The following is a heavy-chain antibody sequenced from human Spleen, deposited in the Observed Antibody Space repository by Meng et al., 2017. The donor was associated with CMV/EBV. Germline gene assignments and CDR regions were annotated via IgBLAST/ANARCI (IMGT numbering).Heavy chain of an antibody. V-gene: IGHV3-48*04. J-gene: IGHJ6*02. CDR3: ARDFMATSWGYYYYGMDV. D-gene: IGHD1-26*01. Sequence: LSLTCAASGFTFSSYSMNWVRQAPGKGLEWVSYISSSSSTIYYADSVKGRFTISRDNAKNSLYLQMNSLRAEDTAVYYCARDFMATSWGYYYYGMDVWGQGTTVTVSS. CDR2: ISSSSSTI. CDR1: GFTFSSYS.